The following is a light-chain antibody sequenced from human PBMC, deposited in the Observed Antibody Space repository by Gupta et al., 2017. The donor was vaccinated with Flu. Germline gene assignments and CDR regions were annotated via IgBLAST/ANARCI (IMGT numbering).Light chain of an antibody. J-gene: IGLJ2*01. CDR2: RDI. CDR1: KLGDKY. V-gene: IGLV3-1*01. Sequence: SYELNQPPSVSVSSGQTAIVTCSGDKLGDKYVSWYQQKSGQSPVLVIYRDIQRPSGIPERFSGSNSGNTATLTISGTQALDEAEYYCQAWDRGTCGFGGGTKLIVL. CDR3: QAWDRGTCG.